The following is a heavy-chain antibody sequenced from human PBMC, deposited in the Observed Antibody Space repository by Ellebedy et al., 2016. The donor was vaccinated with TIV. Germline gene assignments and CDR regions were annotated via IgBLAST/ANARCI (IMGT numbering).Heavy chain of an antibody. CDR3: AADRYCSGGNCYWVDY. Sequence: GESLKISCAASGLTFNIYVMNWVRQAPGKGLEWVSTINGSGGCTHYADAVKGRFTISRDNSQTTLSLHMNRLRAEDTAVYYCAADRYCSGGNCYWVDYWGQGTLVTVSS. V-gene: IGHV3-23*01. CDR2: INGSGGCT. J-gene: IGHJ4*02. CDR1: GLTFNIYV. D-gene: IGHD2-15*01.